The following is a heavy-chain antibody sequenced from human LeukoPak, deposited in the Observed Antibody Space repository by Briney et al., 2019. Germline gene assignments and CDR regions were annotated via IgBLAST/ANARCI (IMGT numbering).Heavy chain of an antibody. CDR3: ARSTYCGGDCYEGVDY. D-gene: IGHD2-21*02. CDR1: GGTFSSYA. Sequence: ASVKVSCKASGGTFSSYAISWVRQAPGQGLEWMGGIIPIFGTANYAQKFKGRVTITTDESTSTAYMELSSLRSEDTAVYYCARSTYCGGDCYEGVDYWGQGTLVTVSS. J-gene: IGHJ4*02. V-gene: IGHV1-69*05. CDR2: IIPIFGTA.